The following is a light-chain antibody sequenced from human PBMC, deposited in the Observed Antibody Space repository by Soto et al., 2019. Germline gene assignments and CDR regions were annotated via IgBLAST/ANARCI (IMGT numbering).Light chain of an antibody. CDR3: IAYTNTGAIV. V-gene: IGLV2-14*01. J-gene: IGLJ1*01. Sequence: QSVPTQPASVSGSPGQSITISCTGTSSDIGANNFVSWYQQYPGRAPKLIIYEVSNRPSEVSVRFSGSKSGNTASLTVSGLRAEDEADYYCIAYTNTGAIVFGTGTKVTVL. CDR2: EVS. CDR1: SSDIGANNF.